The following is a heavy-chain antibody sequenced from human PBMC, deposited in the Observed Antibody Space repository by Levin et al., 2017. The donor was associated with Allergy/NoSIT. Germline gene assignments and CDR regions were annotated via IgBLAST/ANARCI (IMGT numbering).Heavy chain of an antibody. J-gene: IGHJ4*02. CDR3: ARHSQFFTMIVVPNFDY. CDR1: GGSISSYY. D-gene: IGHD3-22*01. V-gene: IGHV4-59*08. Sequence: PSETLSLTCTVSGGSISSYYWSWIRQPPGKGLEWIGYIYYSGSTNYNPSLKSRVTISVDTSKNQFSLKLSSVTAADTAVYYCARHSQFFTMIVVPNFDYWGQGTLVTVSS. CDR2: IYYSGST.